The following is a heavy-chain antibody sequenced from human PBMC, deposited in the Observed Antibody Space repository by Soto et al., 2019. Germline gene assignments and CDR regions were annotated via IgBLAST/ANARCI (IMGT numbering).Heavy chain of an antibody. V-gene: IGHV3-23*01. Sequence: GGSLRLSCAASGFMFSDYGMSWVRQAPGKGLQWVATIHPSGASTHYADSVKGRFTISRDNSENTLHLQLNSLRAEDTAVYYCAKDPSTGPADCWAQGNLVTVS. CDR2: IHPSGAST. J-gene: IGHJ4*02. D-gene: IGHD3-9*01. CDR1: GFMFSDYG. CDR3: AKDPSTGPADC.